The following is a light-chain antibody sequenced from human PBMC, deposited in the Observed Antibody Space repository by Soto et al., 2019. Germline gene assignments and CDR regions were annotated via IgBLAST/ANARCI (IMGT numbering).Light chain of an antibody. CDR3: QQYDSSPIT. V-gene: IGKV3-20*01. J-gene: IGKJ5*01. Sequence: EIVLTQSPDTLSLSPGERATLSCRASQSVRSERLAWYQQKPGQAPSLLIYGASRRATGIPDRFSGSGSGTDFTLTISRLEPEDFAVYYCQQYDSSPITFGQGTRLEIK. CDR2: GAS. CDR1: QSVRSER.